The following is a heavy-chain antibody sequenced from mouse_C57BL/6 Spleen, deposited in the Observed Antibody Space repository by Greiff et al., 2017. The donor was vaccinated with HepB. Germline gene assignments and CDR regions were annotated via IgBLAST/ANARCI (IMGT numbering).Heavy chain of an antibody. CDR2: IWRGGST. V-gene: IGHV2-5*01. Sequence: VQLQQSGPGLVQPSQSLSITCTVSGFSLTSYGVHWVRQSPGKGLEWLGVIWRGGSTDYNAAFMSRLSITKDNSKSQVFFKMNSLQADDTAIYYCAKNRYYGYDGGGWFAYWGQGTLVTVSA. D-gene: IGHD2-2*01. CDR1: GFSLTSYG. J-gene: IGHJ3*01. CDR3: AKNRYYGYDGGGWFAY.